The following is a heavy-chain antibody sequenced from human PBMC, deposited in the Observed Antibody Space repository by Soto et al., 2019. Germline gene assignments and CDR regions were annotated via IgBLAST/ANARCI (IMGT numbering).Heavy chain of an antibody. Sequence: QVQLVQSGAEVKKPGASVKVSCKASGYTFTGYYMHWVRQAPGQGLEWMGWINPNSGGTNYAQKFQGRVTMTRDTSIGSVYMELSRRRSEDTAVDYCARDHLFRCGSGTSCYAGYFDLWGRGTLVAVSS. CDR3: ARDHLFRCGSGTSCYAGYFDL. J-gene: IGHJ2*01. D-gene: IGHD2-2*01. CDR2: INPNSGGT. CDR1: GYTFTGYY. V-gene: IGHV1-2*02.